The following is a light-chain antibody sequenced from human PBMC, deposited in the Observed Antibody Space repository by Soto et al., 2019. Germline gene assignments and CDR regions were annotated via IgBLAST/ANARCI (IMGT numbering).Light chain of an antibody. CDR1: QYINTR. J-gene: IGKJ1*01. V-gene: IGKV3-11*01. CDR3: HQRQSWPRT. CDR2: QTS. Sequence: ELVLTQSPATLSSFPGDRVTLSCRASQYINTRLAWYQHRPGQSTRLRSYQTSLRAAGIPDRVIARGSWTDVTLTISDVQPEDFALYYCHQRQSWPRTFGQGTKVDIK.